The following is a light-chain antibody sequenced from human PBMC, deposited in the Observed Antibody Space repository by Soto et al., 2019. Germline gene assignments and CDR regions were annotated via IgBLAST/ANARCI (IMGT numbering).Light chain of an antibody. CDR3: QQYAYSHGT. CDR1: ESVDSNY. Sequence: EIVLTQSPGTLSLSPGERSTLSCMASESVDSNYLAWYQQKSGQAHRLLISGADSRATGIPDRFSGSGSGTDFTLTISRLEPEDFAVYYCQQYAYSHGTLGNGKKVDIK. V-gene: IGKV3-20*01. J-gene: IGKJ1*01. CDR2: GAD.